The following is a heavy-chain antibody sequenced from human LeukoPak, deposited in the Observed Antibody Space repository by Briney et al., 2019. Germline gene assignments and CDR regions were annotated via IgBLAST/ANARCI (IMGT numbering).Heavy chain of an antibody. J-gene: IGHJ6*03. Sequence: SETLSLTCAVYGGSFSGYYWSWIRQPPGKGLEWIGAINHSGSTNYNPSPKSRVTISVDTSKNQFSLKLSSVTAADTAVYYCARVPWIQLWFHYYYYMDVWGKGTTVTVSS. CDR2: INHSGST. CDR1: GGSFSGYY. V-gene: IGHV4-34*01. D-gene: IGHD5-18*01. CDR3: ARVPWIQLWFHYYYYMDV.